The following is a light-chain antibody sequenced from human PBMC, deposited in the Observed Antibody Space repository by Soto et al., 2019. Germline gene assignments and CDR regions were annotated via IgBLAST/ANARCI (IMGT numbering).Light chain of an antibody. Sequence: QCVLTQPPSVSAAPGQKVTLSCSGSSSNIGNNYVSWYQQLPGTAPKLLIYENNKRPSGIPDRFSGSKSGTSATLGITGLQTGDEADYYCGTWDSSLSAVFGGGTKLTVL. J-gene: IGLJ2*01. V-gene: IGLV1-51*02. CDR2: ENN. CDR3: GTWDSSLSAV. CDR1: SSNIGNNY.